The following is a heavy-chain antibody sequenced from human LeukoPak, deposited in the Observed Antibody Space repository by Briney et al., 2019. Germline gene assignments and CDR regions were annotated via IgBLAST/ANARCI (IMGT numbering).Heavy chain of an antibody. D-gene: IGHD5-24*01. CDR1: GFTFSSFA. V-gene: IGHV3-23*01. Sequence: PGGSLRLSCAASGFTFSSFAMTWVRQAPGKGLEWVSGIGGSGGTTYYADTVKGRFTISRDNAKNSLYLQMNSLRAEDTAIYYCTRVGYIDEGIDYWGQGTLVTVSS. CDR2: IGGSGGTT. CDR3: TRVGYIDEGIDY. J-gene: IGHJ4*02.